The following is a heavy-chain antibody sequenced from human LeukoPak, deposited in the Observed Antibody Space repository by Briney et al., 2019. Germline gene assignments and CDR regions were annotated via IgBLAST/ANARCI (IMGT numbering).Heavy chain of an antibody. CDR2: TYYMSNWYN. J-gene: IGHJ3*02. CDR3: ARAEMNRARQLDAFDI. CDR1: ADSISFSSFS. D-gene: IGHD5-24*01. Sequence: SQTLSLTCSIFADSISFSSFSMNCVRQSPSRGLEWLGRTYYMSNWYNDYAVSVKSRLIINPDTSKNQFSLHLNFVNPEDTAVYHCARAEMNRARQLDAFDIWGQGTMVTVSS. V-gene: IGHV6-1*01.